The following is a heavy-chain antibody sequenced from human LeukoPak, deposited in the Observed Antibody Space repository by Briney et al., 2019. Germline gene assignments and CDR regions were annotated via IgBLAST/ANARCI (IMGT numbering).Heavy chain of an antibody. CDR2: IYNDGST. Sequence: GGSLRLSCAASGLTVSSSYMSWVRQAPGKGLEWVSIIYNDGSTYYADSMKGRFTISRDNAKNSLYLQMNSLRAEDTAVYYCVRGGGSCCRFNAFDFWGQGTMVTVSS. D-gene: IGHD2-15*01. V-gene: IGHV3-53*01. CDR1: GLTVSSSY. CDR3: VRGGGSCCRFNAFDF. J-gene: IGHJ3*01.